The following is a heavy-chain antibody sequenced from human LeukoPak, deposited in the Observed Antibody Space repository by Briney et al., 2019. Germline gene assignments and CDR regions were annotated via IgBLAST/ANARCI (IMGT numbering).Heavy chain of an antibody. D-gene: IGHD3/OR15-3a*01. CDR3: AKERWTTTAFDI. Sequence: GGSLRLSCTASGFTFGDYAMSWVRQAPGKGLEWVSAISGSGGSTYYADSVKGRFTISRDNSKNTLYLQMNSLRAEDTAGYYCAKERWTTTAFDIWGQGTMVTVSS. CDR1: GFTFGDYA. CDR2: ISGSGGST. V-gene: IGHV3-23*01. J-gene: IGHJ3*02.